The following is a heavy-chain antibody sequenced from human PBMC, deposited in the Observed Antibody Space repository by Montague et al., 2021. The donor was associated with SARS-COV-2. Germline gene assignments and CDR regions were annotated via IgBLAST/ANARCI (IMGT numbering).Heavy chain of an antibody. V-gene: IGHV2-70*11. D-gene: IGHD2-2*01. J-gene: IGHJ6*02. Sequence: VKPTQTLTLTCTFSGFSLSTSGMSVTWIRQPPGKALEWLARIDWDNDKYYSTSLKTRLTISKDTSKNQVVLTVTNVDPFDTATYYCARIVSLVVPGDIHQMYYYGLDVWGQGTTVIVSS. CDR1: GFSLSTSGMS. CDR3: ARIVSLVVPGDIHQMYYYGLDV. CDR2: IDWDNDK.